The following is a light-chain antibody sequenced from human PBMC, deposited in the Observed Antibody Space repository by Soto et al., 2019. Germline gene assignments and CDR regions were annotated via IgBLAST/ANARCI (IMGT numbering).Light chain of an antibody. CDR3: QQYENLPT. CDR1: QNINNY. CDR2: DAS. V-gene: IGKV1-33*01. J-gene: IGKJ5*01. Sequence: DIQMTQSPSSLCASVGDRVTTACQASQNINNYLNWYQPKPGRAPKLLIYDASNLEAGVPSRLRGSGSGTDFTFPIRRLQPEDVATYYCQQYENLPTFGQGTRLEIK.